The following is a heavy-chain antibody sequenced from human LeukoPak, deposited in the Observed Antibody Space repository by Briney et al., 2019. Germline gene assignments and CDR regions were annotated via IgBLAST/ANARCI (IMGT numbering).Heavy chain of an antibody. V-gene: IGHV1-8*03. D-gene: IGHD1-26*01. Sequence: GASVKVSCKASGYTFTSYDINWVRQATGEGLEWMGWMNPNSGNTGYAQKFQGRVTITRNTSISTAYMELSSLRSEDTAVYYCARGPLIVGGGPYVYWGQGTLVTVSS. CDR2: MNPNSGNT. J-gene: IGHJ4*02. CDR1: GYTFTSYD. CDR3: ARGPLIVGGGPYVY.